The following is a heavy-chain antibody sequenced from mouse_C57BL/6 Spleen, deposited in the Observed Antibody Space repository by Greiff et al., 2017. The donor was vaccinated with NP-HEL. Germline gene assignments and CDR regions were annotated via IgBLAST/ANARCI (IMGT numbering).Heavy chain of an antibody. Sequence: QVQLQQPGAELVKPGASVKLSCKASGYTFTSYWMHWVKQRPGQGLAWIGMIHPNSGSTNYNEKFKSKATLTVDKSSSTAYMQLSSLTSEDSAVYYCAREGYDSFAYWGQGTLVTVSA. V-gene: IGHV1-64*01. D-gene: IGHD2-4*01. CDR1: GYTFTSYW. CDR2: IHPNSGST. CDR3: AREGYDSFAY. J-gene: IGHJ3*01.